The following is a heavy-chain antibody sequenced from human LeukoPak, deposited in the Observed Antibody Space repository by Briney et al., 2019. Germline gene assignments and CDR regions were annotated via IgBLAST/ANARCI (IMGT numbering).Heavy chain of an antibody. J-gene: IGHJ4*02. D-gene: IGHD2-2*01. CDR2: ISAYNGNT. CDR3: AREGPPRIVVVPAYFDY. CDR1: GYTFTSYG. Sequence: ASVKVSCKASGYTFTSYGISWVRQAPGQGLEWMGWISAYNGNTNYAQKLQGRVTMTTDTSTSTAYMELRSLRSDDTAVYYCAREGPPRIVVVPAYFDYWGQGTLVTVSS. V-gene: IGHV1-18*01.